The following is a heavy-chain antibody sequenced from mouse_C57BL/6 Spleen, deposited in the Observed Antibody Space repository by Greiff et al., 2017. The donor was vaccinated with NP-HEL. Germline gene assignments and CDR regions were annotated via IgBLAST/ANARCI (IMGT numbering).Heavy chain of an antibody. Sequence: EVQRVESGGDLVKPGGSLKLSCAASGFTFSSYGMSWVRQTPDKRLEWVATISSGGSYTYYPDSVKGRFTISRDNAKNTRYLQMSSLKSEDTAMYYCARQTAQATWFAYWGQGTLVTVSA. CDR1: GFTFSSYG. V-gene: IGHV5-6*01. J-gene: IGHJ3*01. D-gene: IGHD3-2*02. CDR2: ISSGGSYT. CDR3: ARQTAQATWFAY.